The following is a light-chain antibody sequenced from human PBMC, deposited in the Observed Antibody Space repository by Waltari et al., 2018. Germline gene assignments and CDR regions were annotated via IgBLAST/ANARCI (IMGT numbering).Light chain of an antibody. CDR1: QSVSRA. CDR2: GAS. Sequence: DIVLTQSPGTLSLSLGERATLSGRASQSVSRALTWYQQKPGQAPRLLISGASTRATGIPDRFSGSGSGTDFSLTISRLEPDDFAVYYCQHYLRLPVTFGQGTTVEI. V-gene: IGKV3-20*01. J-gene: IGKJ1*01. CDR3: QHYLRLPVT.